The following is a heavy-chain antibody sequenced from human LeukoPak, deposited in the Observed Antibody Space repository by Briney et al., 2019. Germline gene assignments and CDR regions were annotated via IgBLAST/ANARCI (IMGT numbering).Heavy chain of an antibody. CDR1: GGSINNDTYY. CDR2: IYYSGST. D-gene: IGHD1-14*01. Sequence: SETLSLTCTVSGGSINNDTYYWGWIRQPPGKWLEWIGSIYYSGSTYYNPSLKSRVTISVDPSKNQFSLKLSSVTAADTAVYHCAKSDHTKTYYFDYWGQGTLVTVSS. V-gene: IGHV4-39*01. CDR3: AKSDHTKTYYFDY. J-gene: IGHJ4*02.